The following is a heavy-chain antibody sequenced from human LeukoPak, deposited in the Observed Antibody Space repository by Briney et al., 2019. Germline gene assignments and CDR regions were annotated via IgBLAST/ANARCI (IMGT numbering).Heavy chain of an antibody. CDR2: IYYSGST. CDR3: ARLYSSSLGRVFDY. D-gene: IGHD6-13*01. J-gene: IGHJ4*02. Sequence: SETLSLTCTVSGGSISSSSYYWGWIRQPPGKGLEWIGGIYYSGSTYYNPSLKSRVTISVDTSKNQFSLKLSSVTAADTAVYYCARLYSSSLGRVFDYWGQGTLVTVSS. V-gene: IGHV4-39*01. CDR1: GGSISSSSYY.